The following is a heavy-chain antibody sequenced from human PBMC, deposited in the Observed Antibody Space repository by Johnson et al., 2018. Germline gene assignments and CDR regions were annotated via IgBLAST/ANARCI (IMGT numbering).Heavy chain of an antibody. CDR3: ARDRIPDYGDYRDAFDV. J-gene: IGHJ3*01. CDR1: GFSFGEYG. D-gene: IGHD4-17*01. V-gene: IGHV3-9*01. Sequence: VESGGSLRLSCVVSGFSFGEYGMHWVRQPPGKGLEWVAGISWNSGSIGDADSVKGRYTVSRDNAGNSLYLQMDSLRPEDTALYYCARDRIPDYGDYRDAFDVWGQGTMVTVSS. CDR2: ISWNSGSI.